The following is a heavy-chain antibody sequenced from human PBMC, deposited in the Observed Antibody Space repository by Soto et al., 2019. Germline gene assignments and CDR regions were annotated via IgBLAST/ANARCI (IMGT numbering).Heavy chain of an antibody. CDR2: ISGSGGGA. CDR1: GFTFSNYA. Sequence: EVQLLESGENLVQPGGSLRLSCAASGFTFSNYAMNWVRQPPGKGLEWVSTISGSGGGAYYADSVKGRFTISRDNSKNTLYLQMNSLRGEDTAVYYCEKEGASSWYFFDYWGQGTLVTVSS. J-gene: IGHJ4*02. D-gene: IGHD6-13*01. CDR3: EKEGASSWYFFDY. V-gene: IGHV3-23*01.